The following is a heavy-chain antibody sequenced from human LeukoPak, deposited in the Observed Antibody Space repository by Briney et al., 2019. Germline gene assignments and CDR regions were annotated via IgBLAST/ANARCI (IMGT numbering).Heavy chain of an antibody. D-gene: IGHD6-19*01. V-gene: IGHV3-7*01. J-gene: IGHJ6*03. CDR3: ERVGSTGWSYSSSSRAF. CDR2: IKHDGSEK. Sequence: GGSLRLSCAASGFTFSNYWMTWVRRAPGKGLEWVANIKHDGSEKYYVDSVKGRFTISRDNAKTSLYLQMNSLRAEDTAVYYWERVGSTGWSYSSSSRAFGGKGPRVTISS. CDR1: GFTFSNYW.